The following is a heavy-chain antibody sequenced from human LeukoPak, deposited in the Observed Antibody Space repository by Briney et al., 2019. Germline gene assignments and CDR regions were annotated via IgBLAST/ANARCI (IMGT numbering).Heavy chain of an antibody. CDR1: GFTFSGYA. D-gene: IGHD2-2*01. J-gene: IGHJ5*02. V-gene: IGHV3-23*01. CDR3: AKMGVVVPAAPGWFDP. Sequence: GGSLRLSCAASGFTFSGYAMSWVRQAPGKGLEWVSAISGSGGSTYYADSVKGRFTISRDNSKNTLYLQMNSLRAEDTAVYYCAKMGVVVPAAPGWFDPWGQGTLVTVSS. CDR2: ISGSGGST.